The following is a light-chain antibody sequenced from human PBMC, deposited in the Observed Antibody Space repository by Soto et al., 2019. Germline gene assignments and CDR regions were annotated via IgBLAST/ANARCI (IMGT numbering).Light chain of an antibody. CDR1: SSNIGTNA. CDR3: AAWDDSLNGYV. CDR2: NNN. Sequence: QSALAQPPSASGTPGQRVTISCSGGSSNIGTNAVNWYQQLPGTAPKLLIYNNNQRPSGVPDRFSGSKSGTSASLAISGLQSEGEADYYCAAWDDSLNGYVFGTGTKVTVL. V-gene: IGLV1-44*01. J-gene: IGLJ1*01.